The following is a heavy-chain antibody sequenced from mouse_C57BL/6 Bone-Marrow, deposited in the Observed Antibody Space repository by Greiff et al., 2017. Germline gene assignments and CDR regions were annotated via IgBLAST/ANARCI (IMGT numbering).Heavy chain of an antibody. CDR1: GFTFSNYW. CDR3: TGGGSEGYFDV. J-gene: IGHJ1*03. V-gene: IGHV6-3*01. Sequence: EVKLEESGGGLVQPGGSMKLSCVASGFTFSNYWMNWVRQSPEKGLEWVAQIRLKSDNYATHYAESVKGRFTISRDDSKSSVYLQMNNLRAGDTGIYYCTGGGSEGYFDVWGTGTTVTVSS. CDR2: IRLKSDNYAT.